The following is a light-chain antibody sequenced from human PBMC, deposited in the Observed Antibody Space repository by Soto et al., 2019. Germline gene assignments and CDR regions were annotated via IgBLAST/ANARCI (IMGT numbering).Light chain of an antibody. CDR2: SNN. V-gene: IGLV1-44*01. CDR1: SSNIGSNT. Sequence: QSVLTQPPSASGTPGQRVTISCSGSSSNIGSNTVNSYQHLPRAAPKLLIQSNNQRPSGVPDRFSGSQSGTSASLAISGLQSEDEADYYCAVWDDSLKGYVFGTGTKLTVL. J-gene: IGLJ1*01. CDR3: AVWDDSLKGYV.